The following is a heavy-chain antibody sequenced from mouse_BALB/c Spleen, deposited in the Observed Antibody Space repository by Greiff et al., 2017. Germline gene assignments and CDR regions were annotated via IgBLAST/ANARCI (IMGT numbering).Heavy chain of an antibody. CDR3: ARAITTVEFAY. CDR2: ISDGGSYT. Sequence: EVKLMESGGGLVKPGGSLKLSCAASGFTFSDYYMYWVRQTPEKRLEWVATISDGGSYTYYPDSVKGRFTISRDNAKNNLYLQMSSLKSEDTAMYYCARAITTVEFAYWGQGTLVTVSA. J-gene: IGHJ3*01. CDR1: GFTFSDYY. V-gene: IGHV5-4*02. D-gene: IGHD1-1*01.